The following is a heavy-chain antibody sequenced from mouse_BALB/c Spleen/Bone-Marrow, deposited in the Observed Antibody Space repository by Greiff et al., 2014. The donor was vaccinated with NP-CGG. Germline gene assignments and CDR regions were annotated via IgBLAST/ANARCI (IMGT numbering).Heavy chain of an antibody. CDR1: GFNIKDTY. CDR3: AIYFYFDY. J-gene: IGHJ2*01. CDR2: IDPVTGNA. V-gene: IGHV14-3*02. Sequence: EVKLMESGAELVKPGASVRLSCIASGFNIKDTYMHWVKQRPDQGLEWIGRIDPVTGNAKHDPKFQGKAAITADTSSNTTYLQLSSLTSEDTAVYYCAIYFYFDYWGQGTTLTVSS. D-gene: IGHD2-3*01.